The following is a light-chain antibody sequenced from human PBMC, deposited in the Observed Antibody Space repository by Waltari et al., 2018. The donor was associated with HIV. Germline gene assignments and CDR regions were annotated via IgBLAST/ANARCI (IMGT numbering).Light chain of an antibody. J-gene: IGLJ1*01. CDR2: YDT. V-gene: IGLV3-21*04. Sequence: YALTQPPSVSVAPGRTARIACEGNNIGDKSVHWYQQKPGQAPILVIYYDTDRPSGIPERFSGSNSGNTASLIISRVEAGDEADYDCQVWDTTTDQYVFGTGTKVTV. CDR1: NIGDKS. CDR3: QVWDTTTDQYV.